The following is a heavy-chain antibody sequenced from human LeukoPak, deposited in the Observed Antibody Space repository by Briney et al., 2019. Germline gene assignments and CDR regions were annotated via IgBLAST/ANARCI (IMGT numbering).Heavy chain of an antibody. V-gene: IGHV1-8*01. D-gene: IGHD3-10*01. J-gene: IGHJ5*02. Sequence: ASVKVSCKASGYTFTSYDINWVRQATGQGLEWMGWMNPNSGNTGYAQEFQGRATMTRDTSISTAYMELSSLTSEDTAVYYCARRKPTSGAQYWFDPWGQGTLVTVSS. CDR1: GYTFTSYD. CDR3: ARRKPTSGAQYWFDP. CDR2: MNPNSGNT.